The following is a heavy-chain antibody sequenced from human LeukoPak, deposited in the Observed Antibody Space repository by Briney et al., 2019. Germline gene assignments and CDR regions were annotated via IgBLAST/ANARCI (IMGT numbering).Heavy chain of an antibody. Sequence: GGSLRLSCAASGFTFSDYYMSWIRQAPGKGLEWVAVISNDGSNRYYTESVKGRFTISRDNSKNTLYLQMSSLRAEDTAVYYCAKDLSRAHYYGMDVWGQGTTVTVSS. V-gene: IGHV3-30*18. CDR1: GFTFSDYY. CDR3: AKDLSRAHYYGMDV. J-gene: IGHJ6*02. CDR2: ISNDGSNR.